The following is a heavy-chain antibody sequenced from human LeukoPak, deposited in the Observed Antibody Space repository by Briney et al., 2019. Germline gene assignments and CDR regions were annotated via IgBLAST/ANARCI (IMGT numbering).Heavy chain of an antibody. D-gene: IGHD4-11*01. CDR1: GFTFSSYA. J-gene: IGHJ4*02. Sequence: GGSLRLSCAASGFTFSSYAMSWVRQALGKGLEWVSAISGSGGSTYYADSVKGRFTISRDNSKNTLYLQMNSLRAEDTTVYYCAKDRVTTVTSDFDYWGQGTLVTVSS. V-gene: IGHV3-23*01. CDR3: AKDRVTTVTSDFDY. CDR2: ISGSGGST.